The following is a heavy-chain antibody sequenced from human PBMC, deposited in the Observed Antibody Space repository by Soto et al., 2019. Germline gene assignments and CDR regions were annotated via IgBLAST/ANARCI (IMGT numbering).Heavy chain of an antibody. CDR2: IYPGDSDT. CDR1: GYSFTSYW. V-gene: IGHV5-51*01. J-gene: IGHJ3*02. CDR3: ARRTDILTTRGAFDI. D-gene: IGHD3-9*01. Sequence: GESLKISCKGSGYSFTSYWIGWVRQMPGKGLEWMGIIYPGDSDTRYSPSFQGQVTISADKSISTAYLQWSSLKASDTAMYYCARRTDILTTRGAFDIWGQGTMVTVSS.